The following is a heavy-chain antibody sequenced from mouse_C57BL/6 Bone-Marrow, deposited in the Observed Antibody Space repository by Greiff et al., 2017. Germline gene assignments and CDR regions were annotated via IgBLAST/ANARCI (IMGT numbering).Heavy chain of an antibody. V-gene: IGHV1-64*01. Sequence: QVQLQQPGAELVKPGASVKLSCKASGYTFTSYWMHWVKQRPGQGLEWIGMIHPNSGSTNYNEKFKSKATLTVDKSSSTAYMHLSSLTSEDSAVYYCARSDYDSGYFDVWGTGPTVTVS. CDR1: GYTFTSYW. D-gene: IGHD2-4*01. CDR3: ARSDYDSGYFDV. J-gene: IGHJ1*03. CDR2: IHPNSGST.